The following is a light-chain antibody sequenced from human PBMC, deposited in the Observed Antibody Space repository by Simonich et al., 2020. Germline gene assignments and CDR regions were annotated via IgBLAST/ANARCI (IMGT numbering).Light chain of an antibody. Sequence: QSALTQPVSVSGSPGQSITISCTGTSSDVGCYNLVSWYQQHPGKAPKLMIYEGSKRPSGVSNRFSGSKSGNTASLTISGLQAEDEADYYCCSYAGSSNAVFGGGTQLTVL. CDR3: CSYAGSSNAV. CDR1: SSDVGCYNL. CDR2: EGS. V-gene: IGLV2-23*01. J-gene: IGLJ7*01.